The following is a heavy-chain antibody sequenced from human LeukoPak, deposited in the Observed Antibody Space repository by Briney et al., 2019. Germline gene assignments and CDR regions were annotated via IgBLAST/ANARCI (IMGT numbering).Heavy chain of an antibody. J-gene: IGHJ4*02. V-gene: IGHV4-39*07. D-gene: IGHD5-24*01. CDR1: GGSISSSSYY. Sequence: PSETLSLTCTVSGGSISSSSYYWGWIRQPPGKGLEWVGSIYYSGSTYYNPSLKSRVTISVDTSENQLSLKLNSVTAADTAVYYCARGPRWLQDYFNFWGQGTLVTVSS. CDR3: ARGPRWLQDYFNF. CDR2: IYYSGST.